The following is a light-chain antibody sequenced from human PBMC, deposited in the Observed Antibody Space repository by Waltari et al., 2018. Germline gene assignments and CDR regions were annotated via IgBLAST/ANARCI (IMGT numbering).Light chain of an antibody. V-gene: IGKV4-1*01. CDR3: QQYYDIPFT. J-gene: IGKJ3*01. CDR2: WAS. Sequence: DIVMTQSPDSLAVSRGDRATINFRPSQSVLYSFDNKNHLAWYQQKPGQPPKVLIYWASTRESGVPDRFSGSGSETDFSLTISSLQAEDVAVYYCQQYYDIPFTFGPGTKVEIK. CDR1: QSVLYSFDNKNH.